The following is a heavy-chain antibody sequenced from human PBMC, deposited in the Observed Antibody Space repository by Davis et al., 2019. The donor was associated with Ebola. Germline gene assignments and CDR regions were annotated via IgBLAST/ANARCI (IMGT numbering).Heavy chain of an antibody. CDR2: INPNSGGT. CDR1: GYTFTGYY. Sequence: ASVKVSCKASGYTFTGYYMHWVRQAPGQGLEWMGWINPNSGGTNYAQKFQGRVTMTRDTSISTAYMELSRLRSDDTAGYYWAREGGRGSSSSVDYWGQGTLVTVSS. D-gene: IGHD6-6*01. CDR3: AREGGRGSSSSVDY. J-gene: IGHJ4*02. V-gene: IGHV1-2*02.